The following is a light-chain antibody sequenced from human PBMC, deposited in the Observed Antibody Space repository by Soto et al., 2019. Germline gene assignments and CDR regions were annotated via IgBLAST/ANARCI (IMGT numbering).Light chain of an antibody. J-gene: IGKJ4*01. CDR1: QSVSSY. CDR2: DAS. V-gene: IGKV3-11*01. Sequence: EIVLTQSPATLSLSPGERATLSCRASQSVSSYLAWYQQKLGQAPRLLIYDASNRATGIPARFSGSGSGTDFTLTISSLEPEDFAVYYCQQRINWPITFGGGTKVEIK. CDR3: QQRINWPIT.